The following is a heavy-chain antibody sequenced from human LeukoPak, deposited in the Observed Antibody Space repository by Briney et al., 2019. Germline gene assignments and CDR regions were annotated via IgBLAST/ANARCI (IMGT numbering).Heavy chain of an antibody. CDR2: IYYSGST. V-gene: IGHV4-59*01. J-gene: IGHJ4*02. CDR1: GGSISSFY. Sequence: PSETLSLTCTVSGGSISSFYWSWIRQPTGKGLEWIGYIYYSGSTTFNPSLKSRVTMSVDTSKNQFSLKLNSVTAADTAVYYCARAGPYSSGWQYVDYWGQGTLVTVSS. D-gene: IGHD6-19*01. CDR3: ARAGPYSSGWQYVDY.